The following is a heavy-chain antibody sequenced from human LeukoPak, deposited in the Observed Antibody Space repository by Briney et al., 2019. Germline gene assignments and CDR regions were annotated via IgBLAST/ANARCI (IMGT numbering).Heavy chain of an antibody. J-gene: IGHJ4*02. CDR2: MSSSSSTI. CDR1: GFTFSTYN. D-gene: IGHD1-26*01. CDR3: ARYTSGSHCRGIY. Sequence: PGGSLRLSCAASGFTFSTYNMIWLRQAPGKGLEWLSYMSSSSSTILYADAVKGRFTTPRDNAKNSLYLQMNSLRAEDTAVYYCARYTSGSHCRGIYWGQGTLVTVSS. V-gene: IGHV3-48*01.